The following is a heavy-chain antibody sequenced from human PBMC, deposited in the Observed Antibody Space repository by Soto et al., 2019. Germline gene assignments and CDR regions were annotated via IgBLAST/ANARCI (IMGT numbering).Heavy chain of an antibody. Sequence: QVQLQESGPGLVKPSGTLSLTCAVSGNSISSSNWWSWVRQPPGRGLQWIGEIFHTGSTNYNPSLKSRVTISVDKSKDQFSLRLTSVTAADTAVYYCAGERVAGYGMDVWGQGTTVTVSS. CDR2: IFHTGST. J-gene: IGHJ6*02. V-gene: IGHV4-4*02. D-gene: IGHD6-19*01. CDR3: AGERVAGYGMDV. CDR1: GNSISSSNW.